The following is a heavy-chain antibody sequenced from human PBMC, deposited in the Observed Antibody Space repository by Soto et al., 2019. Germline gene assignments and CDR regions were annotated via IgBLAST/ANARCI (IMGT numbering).Heavy chain of an antibody. CDR3: AREGLHYYYYMDV. CDR2: ISSSSSYI. V-gene: IGHV3-21*01. J-gene: IGHJ6*03. Sequence: EVQLVESGGGLVKPGGSLRLSCAASGFTFSSYSMNWVRQAPGKGLEWVSSISSSSSYIYYADSVKGRLTISRDNAQNSLCLQLNSLRAEDTAVYYGAREGLHYYYYMDVCGKGTTVTVSS. CDR1: GFTFSSYS.